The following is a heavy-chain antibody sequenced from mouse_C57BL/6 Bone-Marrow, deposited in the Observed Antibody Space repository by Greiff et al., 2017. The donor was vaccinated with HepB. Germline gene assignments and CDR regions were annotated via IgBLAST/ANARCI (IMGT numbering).Heavy chain of an antibody. CDR3: AREGLRRGGY. D-gene: IGHD2-4*01. Sequence: EVQLQESGPGLVKPSQSLSLTCSVPGYSITSGYYWNWIRQFPGNKLEWMGYISYDGSNNYNPSLKNRISITRDTSKNQFFLKLNSATTEDTATYYCAREGLRRGGYWGQGTTLTVSS. J-gene: IGHJ2*01. V-gene: IGHV3-6*01. CDR2: ISYDGSN. CDR1: GYSITSGYY.